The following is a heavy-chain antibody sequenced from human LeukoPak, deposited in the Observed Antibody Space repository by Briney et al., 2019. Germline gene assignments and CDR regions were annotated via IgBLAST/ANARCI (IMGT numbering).Heavy chain of an antibody. CDR1: AFTFSDYS. J-gene: IGHJ3*01. Sequence: GGSLRLSCAASAFTFSDYSMNWVRQAPGKGLEWISYIDTSSSTMYYADSVVGRFTISRDNAKESLYLQMNSLRDEDAAVYYCAREDDSWGPNNLDLWGQGTMVTVSS. CDR2: IDTSSSTM. V-gene: IGHV3-48*02. D-gene: IGHD7-27*01. CDR3: AREDDSWGPNNLDL.